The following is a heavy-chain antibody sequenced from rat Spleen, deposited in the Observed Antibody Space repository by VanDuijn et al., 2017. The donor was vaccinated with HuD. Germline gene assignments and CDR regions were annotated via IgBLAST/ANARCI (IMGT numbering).Heavy chain of an antibody. Sequence: EVQLAESGGGLVQPGRSLKLSCAASGFTFSDYYMAWVRQAPTKGLEWVASISYDGGSTYYRDSVKGRFTISRDNANSSLYLQMDSLRSEDTATYYGTKDGGGGDWFAYGGQGTLVTVSS. CDR1: GFTFSDYY. CDR2: ISYDGGST. D-gene: IGHD1-11*01. V-gene: IGHV5-20*01. CDR3: TKDGGGGDWFAY. J-gene: IGHJ3*01.